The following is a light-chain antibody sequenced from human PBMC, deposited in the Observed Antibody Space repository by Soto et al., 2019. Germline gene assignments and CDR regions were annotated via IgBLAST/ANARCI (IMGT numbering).Light chain of an antibody. CDR2: DTS. Sequence: VGLTQSPGTLSLSPWEIATLSCRASQSVSSSHLAWYQQKRGQAPRLLIYDTSTRATGIPDRFSGSGSGTDFTLTISRLEPEDFAVYFCQQYGNSPQITFGQGTRLEIK. CDR1: QSVSSSH. CDR3: QQYGNSPQIT. V-gene: IGKV3-20*01. J-gene: IGKJ5*01.